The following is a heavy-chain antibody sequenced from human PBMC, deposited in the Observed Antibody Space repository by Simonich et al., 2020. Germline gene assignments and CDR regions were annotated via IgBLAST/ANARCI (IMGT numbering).Heavy chain of an antibody. CDR3: ARDYSNYDAFDI. J-gene: IGHJ3*02. CDR1: GFTFSSYW. V-gene: IGHV3-74*01. D-gene: IGHD4-4*01. Sequence: EVQLVESGGGLVQPGGSLRLSCAASGFTFSSYWMHWVRQAPGNGLVWVSRMNSDGSSTSYADSVKGRLTISRDNAKNTLDLQMNSLRAEDTAVYYCARDYSNYDAFDIWGQGTMVTVSS. CDR2: MNSDGSST.